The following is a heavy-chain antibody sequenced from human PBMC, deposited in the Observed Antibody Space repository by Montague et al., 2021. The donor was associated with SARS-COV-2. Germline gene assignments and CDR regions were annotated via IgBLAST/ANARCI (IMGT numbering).Heavy chain of an antibody. V-gene: IGHV6-1*01. J-gene: IGHJ6*02. CDR3: ARQFGITWYALDV. D-gene: IGHD3-10*01. Sequence: CAISGDSVFEIRRSSDWLTYELPSLPKLVCCPYLKSTWYNDYAVSVTGRITINPDTSKNQFSLQLNSVTPEDTAVYYCARQFGITWYALDVWGQGTTVTVSS. CDR2: PYLKSTWYN. CDR1: GDSVFEIRRS.